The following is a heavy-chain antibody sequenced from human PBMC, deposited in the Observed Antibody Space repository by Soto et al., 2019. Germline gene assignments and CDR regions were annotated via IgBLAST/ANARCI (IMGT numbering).Heavy chain of an antibody. V-gene: IGHV4-31*03. CDR3: ARDFAGWEGGTLGAFDI. CDR1: GGSISSGGYY. CDR2: IYYSGST. J-gene: IGHJ3*02. Sequence: SETLSLTCTVSGGSISSGGYYWSWIRQHPGKGLEWIGYIYYSGSTYYNPSLKSRVTISVDTSKNQFSLKLSSVTAADTAVYYCARDFAGWEGGTLGAFDIWGQGTMVTVSS. D-gene: IGHD1-26*01.